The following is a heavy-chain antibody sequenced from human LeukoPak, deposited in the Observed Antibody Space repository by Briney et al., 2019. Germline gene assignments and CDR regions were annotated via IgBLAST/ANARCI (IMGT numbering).Heavy chain of an antibody. J-gene: IGHJ4*02. CDR1: GFTFSRYA. V-gene: IGHV3-23*01. Sequence: PGGSLRLSCAASGFTFSRYAMSWVRQAPGKGLEWVSAISGSGGSTDYADSVKGRFTISRDNSKNTLYLQMNSLRAEDTAVYYCAKCGTYYYDSALDYWGQGTLVTVSS. CDR3: AKCGTYYYDSALDY. D-gene: IGHD3-22*01. CDR2: ISGSGGST.